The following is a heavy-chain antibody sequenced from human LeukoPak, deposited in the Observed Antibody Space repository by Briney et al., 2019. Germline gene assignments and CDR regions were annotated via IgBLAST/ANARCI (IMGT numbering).Heavy chain of an antibody. V-gene: IGHV4-39*01. J-gene: IGHJ4*02. D-gene: IGHD6-19*01. Sequence: SETLSLTCTVSGGSISSGPYYWGWIRQPPWKGLEWIGNIYYGENTYYNPSLKSRVTISIDTSKNQFYLKLSSLTAADTAVYYCARHHVRAVAGGFDYWGQGTLVTVSS. CDR2: IYYGENT. CDR1: GGSISSGPYY. CDR3: ARHHVRAVAGGFDY.